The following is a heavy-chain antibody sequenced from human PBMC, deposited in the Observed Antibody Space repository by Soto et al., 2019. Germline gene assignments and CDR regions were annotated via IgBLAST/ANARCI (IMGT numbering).Heavy chain of an antibody. V-gene: IGHV1-2*02. J-gene: IGHJ4*02. CDR2: INPNSGGT. Sequence: ASVNVSCKASGYTFTGYYMHWVRQAPGQGLELMGWINPNSGGTNYAQKFQGRVTMTRDTSISTAYMELSRLRSDDTAVYYCAIALGYCTNGVCVDSTLYYWGQGTLVTVSS. CDR3: AIALGYCTNGVCVDSTLYY. D-gene: IGHD2-8*01. CDR1: GYTFTGYY.